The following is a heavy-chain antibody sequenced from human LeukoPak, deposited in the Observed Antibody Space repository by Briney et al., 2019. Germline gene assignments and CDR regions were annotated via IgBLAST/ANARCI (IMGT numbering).Heavy chain of an antibody. CDR2: IRQDGSDK. D-gene: IGHD6-13*01. J-gene: IGHJ3*01. V-gene: IGHV3-7*01. CDR3: VVCKYILSWSAFDF. CDR1: GFTSTTAW. Sequence: GGSLRLSCAISGFTSTTAWMTWVRQAPGPGLEWVADIRQDGSDKYYVDSVKGRFIISRDNAKKSVSLHMNNLRVEDTAVYYCVVCKYILSWSAFDFWGRGTMVTVSS.